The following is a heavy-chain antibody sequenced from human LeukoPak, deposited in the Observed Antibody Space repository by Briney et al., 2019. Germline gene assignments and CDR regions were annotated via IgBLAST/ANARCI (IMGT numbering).Heavy chain of an antibody. V-gene: IGHV1-46*01. CDR1: GYTFTSYY. D-gene: IGHD2-2*01. J-gene: IGHJ4*02. CDR3: ARVVGYCSSTSCEYYFDY. Sequence: ASVKVSCKASGYTFTSYYMHWVRQAPGQGLEWMGIINPSGGSTSYAQKFQGRVTMTRDTSTSTVYMELSSLRSEDTAVYYCARVVGYCSSTSCEYYFDYWGQGTLVTVSS. CDR2: INPSGGST.